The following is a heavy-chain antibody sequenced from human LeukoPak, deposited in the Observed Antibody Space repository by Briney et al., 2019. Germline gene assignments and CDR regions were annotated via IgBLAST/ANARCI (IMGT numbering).Heavy chain of an antibody. V-gene: IGHV1-24*01. CDR3: ATGFVVVPTGGYYYGMDV. D-gene: IGHD2-2*01. CDR1: GYTLTELS. Sequence: GASVKVSCMVSGYTLTELSMHWVRQAPGKGLEWMGGFDPEDGETIYAQKFQGRVTMTEDTSTDTAYMELSSLRSEDTAVYYCATGFVVVPTGGYYYGMDVWGQGTTVTVSS. CDR2: FDPEDGET. J-gene: IGHJ6*02.